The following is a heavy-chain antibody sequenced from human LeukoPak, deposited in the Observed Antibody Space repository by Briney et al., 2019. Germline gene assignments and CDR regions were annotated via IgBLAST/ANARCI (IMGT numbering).Heavy chain of an antibody. V-gene: IGHV1-2*02. J-gene: IGHJ6*02. CDR3: ARDIGDYDFWSGYGMEV. CDR2: INPNSGGT. D-gene: IGHD3-3*01. Sequence: ASVKVSCKASGYTFTAFYIYWVRQAPGQGLEWMAWINPNSGGTNYTQKFQGRVTMTSDTSIATAYMELSRLKSDDTAVYYCARDIGDYDFWSGYGMEVWGQGTTVTVSS. CDR1: GYTFTAFY.